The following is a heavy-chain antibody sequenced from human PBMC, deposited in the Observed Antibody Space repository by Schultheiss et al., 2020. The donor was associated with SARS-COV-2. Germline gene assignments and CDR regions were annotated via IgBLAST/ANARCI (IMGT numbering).Heavy chain of an antibody. CDR3: ARAAPYKGYYYGMDV. CDR2: INHSGST. Sequence: SETLSLTCTVSGGSISSYYWSWIRQPPGKGLEWIGEINHSGSTNYNPSLKSRVTISVDTSKNQFSLKLSSVTAADTAVYYCARAAPYKGYYYGMDVWGQGTTVTVSS. V-gene: IGHV4-34*09. D-gene: IGHD1-14*01. CDR1: GGSISSYY. J-gene: IGHJ6*02.